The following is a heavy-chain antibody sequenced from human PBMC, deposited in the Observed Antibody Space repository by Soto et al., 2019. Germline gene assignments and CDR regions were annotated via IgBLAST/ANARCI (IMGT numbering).Heavy chain of an antibody. CDR3: AKDPSSGDYDIIGEDV. Sequence: PGGALILSCAASGFTFSRYAMSWVRQAPGKGLEWVSAISGSGGSTYYADSAKGRFPIPRDNSKTTLYLQMNSLRAADTAVYYCAKDPSSGDYDIIGEDVWGQGTTVTVSS. D-gene: IGHD4-17*01. V-gene: IGHV3-23*01. CDR2: ISGSGGST. CDR1: GFTFSRYA. J-gene: IGHJ6*02.